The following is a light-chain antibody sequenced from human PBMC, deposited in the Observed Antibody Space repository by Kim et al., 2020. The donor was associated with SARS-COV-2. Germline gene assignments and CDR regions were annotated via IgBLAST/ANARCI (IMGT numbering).Light chain of an antibody. CDR2: QDN. CDR1: KLGDKY. Sequence: SYELTQPPSVSVSPGQTASITCSGYKLGDKYVSWYQQKPGQSPVVVIYQDNQRPSGIPERFSGSNSGNTATLTISGTQAMDEADYYCQAWDSSTHNYVFGAGTKETVL. CDR3: QAWDSSTHNYV. J-gene: IGLJ1*01. V-gene: IGLV3-1*01.